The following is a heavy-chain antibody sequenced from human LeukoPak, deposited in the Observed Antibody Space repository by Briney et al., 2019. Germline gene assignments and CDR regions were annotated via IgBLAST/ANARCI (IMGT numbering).Heavy chain of an antibody. CDR1: GYTFTSYG. CDR2: ISAYNGNT. D-gene: IGHD3-16*01. J-gene: IGHJ3*02. V-gene: IGHV1-18*01. CDR3: ARVLGHYYIWGTPYDAFYI. Sequence: ASVKVSCKASGYTFTSYGISWVRQAPGQGLEWMGWISAYNGNTNYAQKLQGRVTMTTDTSTSTAYMELRSLRSDDTAVYYCARVLGHYYIWGTPYDAFYIWGQGTMVNVS.